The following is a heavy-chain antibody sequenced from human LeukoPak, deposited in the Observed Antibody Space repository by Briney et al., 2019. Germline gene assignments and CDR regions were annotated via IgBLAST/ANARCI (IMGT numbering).Heavy chain of an antibody. J-gene: IGHJ4*02. Sequence: GGSLRLSCAASGFTFSSYGMSWVRQAPGKGLEWVSAISGSGGSTYYADSVKGRFTISRDNSKNTLYLQMNSLRAEDTAVYYCAKDPYDILTGYYRPPFDYWGQGTLVTVSS. V-gene: IGHV3-23*01. CDR1: GFTFSSYG. CDR2: ISGSGGST. D-gene: IGHD3-9*01. CDR3: AKDPYDILTGYYRPPFDY.